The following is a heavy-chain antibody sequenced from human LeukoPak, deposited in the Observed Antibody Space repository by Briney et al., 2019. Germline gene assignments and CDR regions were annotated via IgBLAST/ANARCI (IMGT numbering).Heavy chain of an antibody. CDR1: GGTFSSYA. CDR2: IIPIFGTA. J-gene: IGHJ4*02. Sequence: GASVKVSCKASGGTFSSYAISWVRQAPGQGLEWMGGIIPIFGTANYAQKFQGRVTITADKSTSTAYMELSSLRSEDTAVYYCARSPSLLLWFGEGYFDYWGQGTLVTVSS. D-gene: IGHD3-10*01. CDR3: ARSPSLLLWFGEGYFDY. V-gene: IGHV1-69*06.